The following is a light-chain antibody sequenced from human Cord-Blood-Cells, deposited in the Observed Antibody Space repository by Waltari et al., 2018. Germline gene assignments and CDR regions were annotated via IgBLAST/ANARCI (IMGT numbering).Light chain of an antibody. CDR3: SSYTSSSTRV. J-gene: IGLJ2*01. CDR1: SSDVGGYNY. Sequence: QSALTQPASVSGSPGQSITIPCTGTSSDVGGYNYVSWYQHHPGKAPKLMIYDVSNRPSGVSNRFSGSKSGNTASLTISGLQAEDEADYYCSSYTSSSTRVFGGGTKLTVL. CDR2: DVS. V-gene: IGLV2-14*03.